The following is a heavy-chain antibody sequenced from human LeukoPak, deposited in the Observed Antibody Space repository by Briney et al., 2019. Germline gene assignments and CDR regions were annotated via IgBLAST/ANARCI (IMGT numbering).Heavy chain of an antibody. CDR3: ASSSWGFGP. CDR2: INHSGST. CDR1: GGPFSGYY. J-gene: IGHJ5*02. D-gene: IGHD6-13*01. Sequence: SETLSLTCAVYGGPFSGYYWSWIRQPPGKGLEWIGEINHSGSTNYNPSLKSRVTISVDTSKNQFSLKLSSVTAADTAVYYCASSSWGFGPWGQGTLVTVSS. V-gene: IGHV4-34*01.